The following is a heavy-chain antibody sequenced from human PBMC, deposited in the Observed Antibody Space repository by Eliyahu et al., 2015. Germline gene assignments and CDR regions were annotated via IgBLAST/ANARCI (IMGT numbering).Heavy chain of an antibody. V-gene: IGHV3-30*18. CDR2: ISYDGSNK. J-gene: IGHJ4*02. D-gene: IGHD6-13*01. CDR1: GFTFSSXG. CDR3: AKGIAAAGPDY. Sequence: QVQLVESGGGXVQPGRSLRLSCAAXGFTFSSXGMHWVRQAPGKGLEWVAVISYDGSNKYYADSVKGRFTISRDNSKNTLYLQMNSLRAEDTAVYYCAKGIAAAGPDYWGQGTLVTVSS.